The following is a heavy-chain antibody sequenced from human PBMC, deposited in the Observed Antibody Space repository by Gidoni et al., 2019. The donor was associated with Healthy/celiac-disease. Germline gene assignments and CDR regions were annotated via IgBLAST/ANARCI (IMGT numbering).Heavy chain of an antibody. D-gene: IGHD5-18*01. CDR2: IYHSGST. V-gene: IGHV4-30-2*01. Sequence: QLQLQESGSGLVKPSQTLSLTCAVSGGSISSGGYSWSWIRQPPGKGLEWIGYIYHSGSTYYNPSLKSRVTISVDRSKNQFSLKLSSVTAAGTAVYYCATSKVGYGYYFDYWGQGTLVTVSS. CDR3: ATSKVGYGYYFDY. CDR1: GGSISSGGYS. J-gene: IGHJ4*02.